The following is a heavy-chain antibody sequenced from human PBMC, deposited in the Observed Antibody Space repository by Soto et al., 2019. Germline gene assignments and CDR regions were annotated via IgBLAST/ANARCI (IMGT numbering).Heavy chain of an antibody. J-gene: IGHJ3*02. D-gene: IGHD3-3*01. CDR1: GFTFSSYA. CDR3: AKDVLYYDFWSGYQDAFDI. V-gene: IGHV3-23*01. CDR2: ISGSGGST. Sequence: EVQLLESGGGLVQPGGSLRLSCAASGFTFSSYAMSWVRQAPGKGLEWVSAISGSGGSTYYADSVKGRFTISRDNSKNTLYLQMNSLRAEDTAVYYCAKDVLYYDFWSGYQDAFDIWGQGTMVTVSS.